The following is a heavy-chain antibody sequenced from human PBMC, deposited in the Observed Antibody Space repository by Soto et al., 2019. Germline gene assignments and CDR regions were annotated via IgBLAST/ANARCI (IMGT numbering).Heavy chain of an antibody. CDR1: GGTFSSYA. Sequence: SVKVSCKASGGTFSSYAISWVRQAPGQGLEWMGGIIPIFGTANYAQKFQGRVTITADESTSTAYMELSSLRSEDTAVYYCARGIVGAMVRGAFNYWGQGTLVTVSS. D-gene: IGHD3-10*01. V-gene: IGHV1-69*13. CDR3: ARGIVGAMVRGAFNY. CDR2: IIPIFGTA. J-gene: IGHJ4*02.